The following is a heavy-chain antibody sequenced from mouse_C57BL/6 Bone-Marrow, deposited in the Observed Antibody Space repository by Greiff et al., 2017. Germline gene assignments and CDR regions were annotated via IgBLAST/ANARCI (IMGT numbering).Heavy chain of an antibody. CDR2: ISYDGSN. V-gene: IGHV3-6*02. CDR1: GYSITSGYY. Sequence: DVKLQESGPGLVKPSQSLSLTCSVTGYSITSGYYWNWIRQFPGNKLEWMGYISYDGSNNYNPSLKNRISITRDTSKNQFFLKLNSVTTEDTATYYCARGVGRAMDYWGQGTSVTVSS. CDR3: ARGVGRAMDY. J-gene: IGHJ4*01. D-gene: IGHD4-1*01.